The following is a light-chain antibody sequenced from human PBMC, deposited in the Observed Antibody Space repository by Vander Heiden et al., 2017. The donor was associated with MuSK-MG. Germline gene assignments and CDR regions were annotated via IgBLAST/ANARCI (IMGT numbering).Light chain of an antibody. J-gene: IGLJ3*02. Sequence: QAVVTQEPSLTVSPEGTVTLTCGSSTGAVTSGHYPYWFQQKPGQAPRTMIYDTNNRPSWTPARFSGSLLGGEAALTLSGAQPEDEAEYYCLLSYSGARVFGGGTKLTVL. CDR2: DTN. V-gene: IGLV7-46*01. CDR3: LLSYSGARV. CDR1: TGAVTSGHY.